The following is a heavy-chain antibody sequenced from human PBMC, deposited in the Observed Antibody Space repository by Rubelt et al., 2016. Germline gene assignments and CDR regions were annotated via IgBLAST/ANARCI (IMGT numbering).Heavy chain of an antibody. D-gene: IGHD6-13*01. J-gene: IGHJ6*02. V-gene: IGHV3-53*01. Sequence: APGKGLEWVSVIYSGGSTNYADSVKGRFTISRDNSKNTLYLQMNSLRAEDTAVYYCAKDQAADAYYYYGMDVWGQGTTVTVSS. CDR2: IYSGGST. CDR3: AKDQAADAYYYYGMDV.